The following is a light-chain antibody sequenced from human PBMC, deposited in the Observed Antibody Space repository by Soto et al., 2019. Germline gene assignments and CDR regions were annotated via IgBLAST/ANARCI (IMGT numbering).Light chain of an antibody. CDR3: CSYAGGLFF. V-gene: IGLV2-11*01. CDR1: SSDVGGYNY. J-gene: IGLJ1*01. Sequence: QSVLTQPRSVSGSPGQSVAISCTGTSSDVGGYNYVSWYQQHPGKAPKVMIYDVSKRPSGVPDRFSGSKSGNTASLTISGPQAEDGSVYYCCSYAGGLFFFGIGTKFTAL. CDR2: DVS.